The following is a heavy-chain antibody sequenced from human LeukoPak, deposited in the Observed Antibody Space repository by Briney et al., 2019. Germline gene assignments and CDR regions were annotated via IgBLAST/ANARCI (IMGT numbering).Heavy chain of an antibody. CDR3: ARRTTRWGFDY. J-gene: IGHJ4*02. CDR2: ISGSGGST. CDR1: GFTFSRYA. V-gene: IGHV3-23*01. D-gene: IGHD2-2*01. Sequence: GGSLRLCCAASGFTFSRYAMSWVRQAPGKGLEWVSAISGSGGSTYYADSVKGRFTISRDNSKNTLYLQMNSLRAEDTAVYYCARRTTRWGFDYWGQGTLVSVSS.